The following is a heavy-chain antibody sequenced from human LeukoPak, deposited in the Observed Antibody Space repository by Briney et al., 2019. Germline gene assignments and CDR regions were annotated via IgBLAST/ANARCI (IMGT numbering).Heavy chain of an antibody. CDR2: IIPILGIA. D-gene: IGHD2-2*01. CDR3: ASVYCSSTSCYSDY. V-gene: IGHV1-69*02. CDR1: GGTFSSYT. J-gene: IGHJ4*02. Sequence: SVKVSCKASGGTFSSYTISWVRQAPGQGLEWMGRIIPILGIANYAQKFQGRVTITADTSTSTAYMELSSLRSEDAAVYYCASVYCSSTSCYSDYSRQGTLVTVSS.